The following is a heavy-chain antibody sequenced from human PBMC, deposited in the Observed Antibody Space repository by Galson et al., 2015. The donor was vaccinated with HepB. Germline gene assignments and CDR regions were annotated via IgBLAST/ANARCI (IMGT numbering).Heavy chain of an antibody. V-gene: IGHV4-4*07. CDR2: IYTSGST. Sequence: LSLTCTVSGGSISSYYWSWIRQPAGKGLEWIGRIYTSGSTNYNPSLKSRVTMSVDTSKNQFSLKLSSVTAADTAVYYCAREREYQLPSEGSGYYYYYMDVWGKGTTVTVSS. CDR1: GGSISSYY. CDR3: AREREYQLPSEGSGYYYYYMDV. J-gene: IGHJ6*03. D-gene: IGHD2-2*01.